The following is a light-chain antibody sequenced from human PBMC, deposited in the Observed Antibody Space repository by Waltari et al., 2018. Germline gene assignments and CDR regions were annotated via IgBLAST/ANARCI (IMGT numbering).Light chain of an antibody. V-gene: IGKV3-11*01. J-gene: IGKJ4*01. Sequence: EIVLTQSPVTLSLAAGESATLSCRARESVYNYLAWYQQKPGQSPRLLIYDTSKRATGIPGRFSGSGYGTDFTLTINNLEAEDFALYYCQQGVILPLTFGGGTKVEIK. CDR3: QQGVILPLT. CDR2: DTS. CDR1: ESVYNY.